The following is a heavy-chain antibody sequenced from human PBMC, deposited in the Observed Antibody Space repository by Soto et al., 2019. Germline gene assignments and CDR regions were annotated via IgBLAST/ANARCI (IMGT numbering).Heavy chain of an antibody. Sequence: QVQLQESGPGLVKPSETLSLTCTVSGGCISTNYWRWLRPPAGKGLEWIEYIYYSGSTNYSPSLKSRVSISEATPKNPFPPKLSSVTAADTAVYYCARGTYYDILTSFDPWGQGTLVTVSS. CDR1: GGCISTNY. V-gene: IGHV4-59*01. J-gene: IGHJ5*02. CDR2: IYYSGST. D-gene: IGHD3-9*01. CDR3: ARGTYYDILTSFDP.